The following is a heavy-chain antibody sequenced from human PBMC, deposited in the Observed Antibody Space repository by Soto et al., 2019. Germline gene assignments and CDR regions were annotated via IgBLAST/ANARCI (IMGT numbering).Heavy chain of an antibody. CDR1: GGSISGSYYY. Sequence: NPSETVSLTCAVSGGSISGSYYYWVCLRQSPGKGPEWIGSVFYTGFTSYNPCLESRVSVSVDTSKNQFSLTVSGVSAADTAVYYCATSPKGYNWNYFDHWGQGALVTVSS. CDR3: ATSPKGYNWNYFDH. CDR2: VFYTGFT. D-gene: IGHD1-20*01. J-gene: IGHJ4*02. V-gene: IGHV4-39*01.